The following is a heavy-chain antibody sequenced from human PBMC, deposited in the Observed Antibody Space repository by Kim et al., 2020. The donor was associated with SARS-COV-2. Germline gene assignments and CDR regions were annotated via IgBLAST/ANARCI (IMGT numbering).Heavy chain of an antibody. CDR2: ISGSGGST. Sequence: GGSLRLSCAASGFTFSSYAMSWVRQAPGKGLEWVSAISGSGGSTYYADSVKGRFTISRDNSKNTLYLQMNSLRAEDTAVYYCAKGTTLLWFGEQPNWFDPWGQGTLVTVSS. CDR1: GFTFSSYA. D-gene: IGHD3-10*01. J-gene: IGHJ5*02. V-gene: IGHV3-23*01. CDR3: AKGTTLLWFGEQPNWFDP.